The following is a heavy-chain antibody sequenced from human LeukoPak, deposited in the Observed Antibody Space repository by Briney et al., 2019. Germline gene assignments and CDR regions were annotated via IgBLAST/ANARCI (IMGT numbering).Heavy chain of an antibody. V-gene: IGHV4-59*01. CDR1: GGSIYSYY. Sequence: SETLSPSCTVSGGSIYSYYWSWIRQPPGKGLEWIGYIYYTRSTEYHPSLKSRVTISLDTSKNQFSLKLTSVTAADTAVYYCARVYQSAGYYFAYWGQEILPSFSS. CDR3: ARVYQSAGYYFAY. J-gene: IGHJ4*02. D-gene: IGHD2-2*01. CDR2: IYYTRST.